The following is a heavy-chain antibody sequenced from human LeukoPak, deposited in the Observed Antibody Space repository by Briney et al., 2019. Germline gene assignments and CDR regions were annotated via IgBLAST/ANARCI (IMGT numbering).Heavy chain of an antibody. D-gene: IGHD1/OR15-1a*01. V-gene: IGHV3-7*03. CDR1: GFTFNNYW. CDR2: IKQDGSGL. Sequence: GGSLRLSCAASGFTFNNYWTSWVRQAPGKGLEWVANIKQDGSGLYYVESVKGRFTISRDNAKNSLYLRMTSLRAEDTAVYYCARDPGRTGFDYWGQGTLVTVSS. J-gene: IGHJ4*02. CDR3: ARDPGRTGFDY.